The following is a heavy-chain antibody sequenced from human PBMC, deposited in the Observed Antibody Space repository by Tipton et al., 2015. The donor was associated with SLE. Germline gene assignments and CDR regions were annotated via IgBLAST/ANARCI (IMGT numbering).Heavy chain of an antibody. CDR3: ARGILEPVDY. J-gene: IGHJ4*02. D-gene: IGHD1-1*01. CDR2: ISYGGGT. Sequence: TLSLTCSVSGGSISSNYWIWIRQPPGKGLEWIGYISYGGGTNYNPSLKSRVTMSVDTAKNQFSLKLTSVTAADTAGYYCARGILEPVDYWGQGTLVTVSS. V-gene: IGHV4-59*12. CDR1: GGSISSNY.